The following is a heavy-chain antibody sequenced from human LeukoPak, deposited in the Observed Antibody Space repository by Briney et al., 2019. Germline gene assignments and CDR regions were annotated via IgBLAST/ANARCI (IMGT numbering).Heavy chain of an antibody. CDR3: AKDLTTVTTQGDY. D-gene: IGHD4-17*01. CDR1: GFTFSDYY. J-gene: IGHJ4*02. Sequence: GGSLRLSCAASGFTFSDYYMSWIRQAPGKGLEWVSYISSSGSTIYYADSVKGRFTISRDNSKNTLYLQMNSLRAEDTAVYYCAKDLTTVTTQGDYWGQGTLVTVSS. V-gene: IGHV3-11*04. CDR2: ISSSGSTI.